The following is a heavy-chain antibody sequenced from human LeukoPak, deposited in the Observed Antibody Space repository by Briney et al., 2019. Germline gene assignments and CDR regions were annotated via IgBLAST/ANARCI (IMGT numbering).Heavy chain of an antibody. J-gene: IGHJ4*02. CDR2: VKQDGSER. CDR3: AKSHMVAANIFDY. Sequence: PGGSLRLSCAASGFIFGNFWMTWVRQAPGKGLEWVANVKQDGSERYYVDSLKGRFTISRDNARNSLHLQMNSLRAEDTAVYYCAKSHMVAANIFDYWGQGTLVTVSS. V-gene: IGHV3-7*05. D-gene: IGHD2-15*01. CDR1: GFIFGNFW.